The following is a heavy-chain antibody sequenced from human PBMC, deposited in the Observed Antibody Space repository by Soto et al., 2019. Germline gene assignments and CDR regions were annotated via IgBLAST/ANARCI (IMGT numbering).Heavy chain of an antibody. CDR2: IKQDGSEK. CDR1: GFTFSSYW. D-gene: IGHD6-19*01. J-gene: IGHJ6*02. Sequence: EVQLVESGGGLVQPGGSLRLSCAASGFTFSSYWMSWVRQAPGKGLEWVANIKQDGSEKYYVDSVKGRFTISRDNAKNSLYLQMNSLRAEDTAVYYCARDRYSSVSGMDVWGQGTTVTVSS. CDR3: ARDRYSSVSGMDV. V-gene: IGHV3-7*01.